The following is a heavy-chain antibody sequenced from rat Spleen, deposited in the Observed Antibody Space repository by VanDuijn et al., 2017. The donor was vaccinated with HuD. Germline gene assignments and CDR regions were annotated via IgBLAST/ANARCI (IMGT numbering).Heavy chain of an antibody. CDR1: GLSFSNYD. D-gene: IGHD1-12*03. CDR3: ARHHYDGYYHGPVLGVMDA. CDR2: ISYDGSST. Sequence: EVQLVESGGGLVQPGRSMKLSCAASGLSFSNYDMAWVRQAPTKGLEWVASISYDGSSTYYRDSVKGRFTISRDNAKSTLYLQMDSLRSEDTANYYCARHHYDGYYHGPVLGVMDAWGQGASVTVSS. J-gene: IGHJ4*01. V-gene: IGHV5-22*01.